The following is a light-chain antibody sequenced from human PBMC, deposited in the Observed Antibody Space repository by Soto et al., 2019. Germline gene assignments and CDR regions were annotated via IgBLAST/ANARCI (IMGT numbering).Light chain of an antibody. CDR2: KGS. Sequence: SYELTQPPSVSVSPGQTARITCSGDALPKRYVYWYQHKPGQAPILLIYKGSERPSGIPDRFSGSSSGTTVTLTISGVQAEDEADYYCQSADSIPTYVFGTGTKVTVL. V-gene: IGLV3-25*03. J-gene: IGLJ1*01. CDR3: QSADSIPTYV. CDR1: ALPKRY.